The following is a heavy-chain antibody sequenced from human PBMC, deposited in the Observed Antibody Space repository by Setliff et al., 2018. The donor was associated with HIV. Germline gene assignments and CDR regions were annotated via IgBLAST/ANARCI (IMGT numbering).Heavy chain of an antibody. CDR3: ATTIGMIVEGMDV. CDR1: GFSVSTNY. V-gene: IGHV3-74*01. J-gene: IGHJ6*02. D-gene: IGHD3-22*01. CDR2: INSDGSKT. Sequence: GGSLRLSCAVSGFSVSTNYMSWVRQAPGKGLEWVSRINSDGSKTNYADSLKGRFTISRDNVKNTLYLEMDSLRAEDTAVYYCATTIGMIVEGMDVWGQGTTVTVSS.